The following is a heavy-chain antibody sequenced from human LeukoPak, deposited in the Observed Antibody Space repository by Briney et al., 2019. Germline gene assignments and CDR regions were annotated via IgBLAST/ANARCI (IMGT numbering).Heavy chain of an antibody. D-gene: IGHD4-17*01. J-gene: IGHJ5*02. CDR2: INPNSGGT. CDR1: GYTFTGYY. Sequence: ASVKVSCKASGYTFTGYYMHWVRQAPGQGLEWMGWINPNSGGTNYAQKFQGRVTMTRDTSISTAYMKLSRLRSDDTAVYYCARGASGVYTVTTSWFDPWGQGTLVTVSS. V-gene: IGHV1-2*02. CDR3: ARGASGVYTVTTSWFDP.